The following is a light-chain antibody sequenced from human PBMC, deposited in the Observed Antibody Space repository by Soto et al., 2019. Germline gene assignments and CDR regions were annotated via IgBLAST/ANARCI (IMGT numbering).Light chain of an antibody. CDR1: SSVVGGYDY. V-gene: IGLV2-14*01. CDR2: DVS. CDR3: SSYTSTGTRV. Sequence: QAVLGQPASSPPTPWPSITLPSPQPSSVVGGYDYVSWYQQHPGQAPKLIISDVSNWPSGVSNRFSGSKSGNTASLTISGLQAEDEANYYCSSYTSTGTRVFGGGTKVTV. J-gene: IGLJ3*02.